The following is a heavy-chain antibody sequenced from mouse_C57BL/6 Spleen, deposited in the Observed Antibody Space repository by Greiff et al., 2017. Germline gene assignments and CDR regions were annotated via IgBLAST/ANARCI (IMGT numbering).Heavy chain of an antibody. CDR2: IDPSDSYT. Sequence: QVQLQQPGAELVRPGTSVKLSCKASGYTFTSYWMHWVKQRPGQGLEWIGVIDPSDSYTNYNQKFKGKATLTVDTSSSTAYMQPSSLTSEDSAVYYCARAAYGSSRAYYCAMDYWGQGTSVTVSS. D-gene: IGHD1-1*01. CDR1: GYTFTSYW. V-gene: IGHV1-59*01. J-gene: IGHJ4*01. CDR3: ARAAYGSSRAYYCAMDY.